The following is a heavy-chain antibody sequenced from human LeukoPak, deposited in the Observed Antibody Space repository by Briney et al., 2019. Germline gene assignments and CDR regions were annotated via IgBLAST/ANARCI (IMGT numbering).Heavy chain of an antibody. CDR2: ISYNGGYR. CDR1: GFTFTTYG. CDR3: AKMPAYSSGWYNFDY. V-gene: IGHV3-33*05. J-gene: IGHJ4*02. D-gene: IGHD6-19*01. Sequence: GGSLRLSCTASGFTFTTYGLHWVRQAPGKGLEWVAVISYNGGYRHYADSVKGRFTISRDDSKNTLFLQMSSLRAEDTAVYYCAKMPAYSSGWYNFDYWGQGTLVTVSS.